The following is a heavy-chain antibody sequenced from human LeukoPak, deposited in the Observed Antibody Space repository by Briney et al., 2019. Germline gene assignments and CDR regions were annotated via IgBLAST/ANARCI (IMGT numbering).Heavy chain of an antibody. CDR1: GFTFSSYG. V-gene: IGHV3-23*01. J-gene: IGHJ3*02. Sequence: GGSLRLSCAASGFTFSSYGMSWVRQAPGKGLEWVSAISGSGASIYYADSVKGRFTISRDNSKNTLYLQMNSLRAEDTAVYYCAKDDMIVVVLGAFDIWGQGTMVTVSS. CDR2: ISGSGASI. CDR3: AKDDMIVVVLGAFDI. D-gene: IGHD3-22*01.